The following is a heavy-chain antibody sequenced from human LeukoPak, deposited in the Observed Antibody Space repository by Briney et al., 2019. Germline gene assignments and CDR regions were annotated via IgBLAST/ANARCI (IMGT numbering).Heavy chain of an antibody. J-gene: IGHJ6*02. Sequence: ASVKVSCKASGYTFTSYAIHWVRQAPGQRLEWMGWINTNTGNPTYAQGFTGRFVFSLDTSVSTAYLQISSLKAEDTAVYYCARDLVRGSNTYYYYGMDVWGQGTTVTVSS. D-gene: IGHD3-10*01. V-gene: IGHV7-4-1*02. CDR2: INTNTGNP. CDR1: GYTFTSYA. CDR3: ARDLVRGSNTYYYYGMDV.